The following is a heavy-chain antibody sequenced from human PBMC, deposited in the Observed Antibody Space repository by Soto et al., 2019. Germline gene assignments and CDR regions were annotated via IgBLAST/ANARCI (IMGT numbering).Heavy chain of an antibody. D-gene: IGHD3-3*01. J-gene: IGHJ4*02. CDR3: ARGLRGWFLIFGVVSPMGY. Sequence: QVQLVQSGAEVKKPGASVKVSCKASGYTFTSYDINWVRQATGQGLEWMGWMNPNSGNTGYAQKFQGRVTMTRNTSISTAYMELRSLRSEYTAVYYCARGLRGWFLIFGVVSPMGYWGQGTLVTVSS. CDR1: GYTFTSYD. V-gene: IGHV1-8*01. CDR2: MNPNSGNT.